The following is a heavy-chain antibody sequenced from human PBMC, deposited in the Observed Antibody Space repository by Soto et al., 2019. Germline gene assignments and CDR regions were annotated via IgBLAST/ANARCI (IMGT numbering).Heavy chain of an antibody. CDR3: ASDLIVPGHEVNSEY. CDR2: IYYTGST. Sequence: SETLSLTCRVSGVSISRGDYYWSWLAQPPGKGLEWIGYIYYTGSTYYNPSLKSRLSLSVDTSKNQFSLRLSSVTAADTAVYCWASDLIVPGHEVNSEYWRQGRSVTVAS. J-gene: IGHJ4*02. CDR1: GVSISRGDYY. D-gene: IGHD2-15*01. V-gene: IGHV4-30-4*01.